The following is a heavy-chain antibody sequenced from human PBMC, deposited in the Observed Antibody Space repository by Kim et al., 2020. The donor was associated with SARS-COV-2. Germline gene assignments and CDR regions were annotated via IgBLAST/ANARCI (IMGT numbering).Heavy chain of an antibody. D-gene: IGHD5-12*01. CDR1: GFTFDDYA. CDR3: AKDQHATLYYYYGMDV. CDR2: ISWNSGSI. J-gene: IGHJ6*02. Sequence: GGSLRLSCAASGFTFDDYAMHWVRQAPGKGLEWVSGISWNSGSIGYADSVKGRFTISRDNAKNSLYLQMNSLRAEDTALYYCAKDQHATLYYYYGMDVWGQGTTVTVSS. V-gene: IGHV3-9*01.